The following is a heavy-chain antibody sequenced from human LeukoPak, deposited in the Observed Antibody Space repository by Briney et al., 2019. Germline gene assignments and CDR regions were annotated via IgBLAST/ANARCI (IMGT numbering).Heavy chain of an antibody. CDR1: GGSISSYY. Sequence: PSETLSLTCTVSGGSISSYYWSWIRQPPGKGLEWIGYIYYSGSTNYNPSLKSRVTISVDTSKNQFSLKLSSVTAADTAVYYCARGLLYGDAFDIWGQGTMVTVSS. V-gene: IGHV4-59*01. D-gene: IGHD3-10*01. J-gene: IGHJ3*02. CDR3: ARGLLYGDAFDI. CDR2: IYYSGST.